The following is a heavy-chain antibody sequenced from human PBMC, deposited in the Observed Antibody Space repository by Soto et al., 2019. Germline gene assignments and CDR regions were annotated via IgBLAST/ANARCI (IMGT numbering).Heavy chain of an antibody. CDR2: IYPGDSDT. CDR1: GYSFTSYW. V-gene: IGHV5-51*01. CDR3: AGGGVRGVITRTRDYYGMDV. Sequence: EVQLVQSGAEVKKPGESLKISCNGSGYSFTSYWIGWVRQMPGKGLECMGIIYPGDSDTRYSPSFQGQVTISADKSISTDYLQWSSLKASDTAMYYCAGGGVRGVITRTRDYYGMDVWGQGTTVTVSS. D-gene: IGHD3-10*01. J-gene: IGHJ6*02.